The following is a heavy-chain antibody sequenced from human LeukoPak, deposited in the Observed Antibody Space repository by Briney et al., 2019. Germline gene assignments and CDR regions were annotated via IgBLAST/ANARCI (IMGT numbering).Heavy chain of an antibody. CDR1: GGSISRYY. D-gene: IGHD7-27*01. CDR2: IFYSGST. J-gene: IGHJ4*02. V-gene: IGHV4-59*01. CDR3: ARDGHWGNYFDY. Sequence: ASETLSLTCTVAGGSISRYYWSWVRQPPGKGLEWIGYIFYSGSTNYNPSLKSGVTISVDTSKNQFSLKLSSVTAADTAVYYCARDGHWGNYFDYWGQGTLVTVSS.